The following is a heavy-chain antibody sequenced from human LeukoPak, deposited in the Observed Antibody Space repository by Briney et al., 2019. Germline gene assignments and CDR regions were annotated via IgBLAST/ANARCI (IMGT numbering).Heavy chain of an antibody. D-gene: IGHD2-15*01. J-gene: IGHJ6*03. Sequence: PGGSLRLSCAASGFTFSSYGMHWVRQAPGKGLEWVAFIRYDGSNKYYADSVKGRFTISRDNSKNTLYLQMNSLRAEDTAVYYCAKVAFVVPHYYYYYYMDVWGKGTTVTVSS. CDR1: GFTFSSYG. V-gene: IGHV3-30*02. CDR2: IRYDGSNK. CDR3: AKVAFVVPHYYYYYYMDV.